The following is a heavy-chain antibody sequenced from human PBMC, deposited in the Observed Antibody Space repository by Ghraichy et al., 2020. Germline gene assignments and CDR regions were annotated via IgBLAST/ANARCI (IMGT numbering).Heavy chain of an antibody. CDR3: ARRPGSPYYHHHHMDV. D-gene: IGHD6-25*01. CDR2: MYYTGST. V-gene: IGHV4-59*01. Sequence: SETLSLTCIVSGGSISTDYWTWIRQPPGKGLEWIGNMYYTGSTNYNPSLRSRVTISLDTSRNQFSLNLRSVTAADTAVYYCARRPGSPYYHHHHMDVWGKGTTVTVSS. CDR1: GGSISTDY. J-gene: IGHJ6*03.